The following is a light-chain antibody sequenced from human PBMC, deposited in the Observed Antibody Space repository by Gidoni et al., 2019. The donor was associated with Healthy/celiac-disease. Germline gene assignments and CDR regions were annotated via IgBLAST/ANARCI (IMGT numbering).Light chain of an antibody. J-gene: IGKJ4*01. Sequence: DIQTTQSPSSLSASVGDRVTITCQASQDISNYLNWYQQKPGKAPKLLIYDASNMETGVPSRFSGSRSGTDFTFTISSLQPEDIATYYCRQYDNLPSLTFGGXTKVEIK. CDR3: RQYDNLPSLT. CDR1: QDISNY. V-gene: IGKV1-33*01. CDR2: DAS.